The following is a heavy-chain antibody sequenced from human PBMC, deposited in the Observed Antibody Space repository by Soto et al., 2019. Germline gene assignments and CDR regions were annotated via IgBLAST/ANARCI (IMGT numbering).Heavy chain of an antibody. D-gene: IGHD3-16*02. Sequence: EVQLLESGGGLVQPGGSLRLSCAASGFTFSNYAMSWVRQAPGKGLEWVSSISGRVGSTYNADYMKGRFTISRDNSKNTLYLQINSLRAEDTAVYYCVKGSLMITFGRVISDWGQGTLVTVSS. CDR3: VKGSLMITFGRVISD. V-gene: IGHV3-23*01. J-gene: IGHJ4*02. CDR1: GFTFSNYA. CDR2: ISGRVGST.